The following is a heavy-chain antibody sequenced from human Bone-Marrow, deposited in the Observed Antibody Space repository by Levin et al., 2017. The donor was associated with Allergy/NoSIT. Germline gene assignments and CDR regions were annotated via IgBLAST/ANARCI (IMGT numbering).Heavy chain of an antibody. CDR3: VRENWVFDY. CDR1: GFTFSYIW. D-gene: IGHD7-27*01. V-gene: IGHV3-74*01. CDR2: INGDGRST. Sequence: GESLKISCAASGFTFSYIWMNWVRQVPGRGLVWVAQINGDGRSTNYADSMKGRFTISRDNAKNTLYLQMNSLRAEDTAVYYCVRENWVFDYWGQGTLVTVSS. J-gene: IGHJ4*02.